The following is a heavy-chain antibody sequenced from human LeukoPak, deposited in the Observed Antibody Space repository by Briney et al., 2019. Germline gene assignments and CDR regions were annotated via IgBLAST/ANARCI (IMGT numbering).Heavy chain of an antibody. CDR2: ISYDGSNK. CDR3: AREADLGYCSSTVYMGDSSSCGMDV. D-gene: IGHD2-2*01. Sequence: GGSLRLSCAASGFTFSSYAMHWVRQAPGKGLEWVAVISYDGSNKYYADSVKGRFTISRDNSKNMLYLQMNSLRAEDTAVYYCAREADLGYCSSTVYMGDSSSCGMDVWGQGTTVTVSS. J-gene: IGHJ6*02. V-gene: IGHV3-30-3*01. CDR1: GFTFSSYA.